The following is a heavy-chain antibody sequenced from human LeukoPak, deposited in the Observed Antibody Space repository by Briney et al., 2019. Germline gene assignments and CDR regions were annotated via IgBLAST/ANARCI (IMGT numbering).Heavy chain of an antibody. CDR3: ARGLSNWFDP. Sequence: PSETLSLTCTVSIDSIKNYYWNWIRQPPGKGLEWIGEINHSGSTNYHPSLKSRVTISVDTSKNQFSLKLSSVTAADTAVYYCARGLSNWFDPWGQGTLVTV. J-gene: IGHJ5*02. CDR2: INHSGST. CDR1: IDSIKNYY. V-gene: IGHV4-34*01.